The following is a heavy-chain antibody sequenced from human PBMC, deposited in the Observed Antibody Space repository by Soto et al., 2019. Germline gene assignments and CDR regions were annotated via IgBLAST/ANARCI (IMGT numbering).Heavy chain of an antibody. J-gene: IGHJ6*02. CDR1: GLIFSDYY. V-gene: IGHV3-11*05. Sequence: QVQLVESGGGLVKPGGSLRLSCAASGLIFSDYYMSWIRQAPGKGLEWVSYISSSGHYTKNADSVQGRFTISRDNAKNSLYLQMNNLRAEDTAVYYCAREFDGIDVWGQGTTVTVSS. CDR3: AREFDGIDV. CDR2: ISSSGHYT.